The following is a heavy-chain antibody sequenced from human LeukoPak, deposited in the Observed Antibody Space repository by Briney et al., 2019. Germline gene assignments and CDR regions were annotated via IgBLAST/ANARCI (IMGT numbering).Heavy chain of an antibody. D-gene: IGHD2-2*01. CDR2: IYYSGST. Sequence: SETLSLTCTVSGGSISGGGYYWYWIRQHPGRGLESIGYIYYSGSTYYHPSLKSRLTISVDTSKNQFSLKLSSVTAADTAVYYCAREVVPAAFAMDVWGQGTTVTVSS. J-gene: IGHJ6*02. CDR3: AREVVPAAFAMDV. V-gene: IGHV4-31*03. CDR1: GGSISGGGYY.